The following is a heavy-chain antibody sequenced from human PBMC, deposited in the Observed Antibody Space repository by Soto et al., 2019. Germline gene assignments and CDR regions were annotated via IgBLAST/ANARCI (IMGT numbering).Heavy chain of an antibody. V-gene: IGHV4-34*01. CDR3: AGPGIYGDYEVY. J-gene: IGHJ4*02. CDR2: INHSGST. Sequence: SETLSLTCAVYGLSFSGYYWSWIRQPPGKGLEWIGEINHSGSTNYNPSLKSRVTISVDTSKNQFSLKLSSVTAADTAVYYCAGPGIYGDYEVYWGQGTLVTVSS. CDR1: GLSFSGYY. D-gene: IGHD4-17*01.